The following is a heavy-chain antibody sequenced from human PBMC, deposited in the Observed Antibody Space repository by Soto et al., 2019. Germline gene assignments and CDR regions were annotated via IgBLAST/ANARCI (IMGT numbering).Heavy chain of an antibody. D-gene: IGHD2-21*02. CDR2: VYYTGST. CDR1: GASIRSTDYY. J-gene: IGHJ5*02. Sequence: SETLSLTCTVSGASIRSTDYYWSWIRQAPGKGLEWIGYVYYTGSTYYNPSLMSRLTISVDTSKNQFSLKLTSVTAAETAVYYCVRTAREGAVAPHWFDRWGQGTQVTV. V-gene: IGHV4-30-4*01. CDR3: VRTAREGAVAPHWFDR.